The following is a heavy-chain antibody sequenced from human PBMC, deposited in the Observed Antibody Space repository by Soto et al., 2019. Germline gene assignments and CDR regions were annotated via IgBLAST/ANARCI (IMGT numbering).Heavy chain of an antibody. CDR2: ISWNSGSI. Sequence: GGSLRLSCAASGFTFDDYAMHWVRQAPGKGLEWVSGISWNSGSIGYADSVKGRFTISRDNAKNSLYLQMNSLRAEDTALYYCAKAGCSSTSCYDYLVGWFDPWGQGTLVTVSS. D-gene: IGHD2-2*01. J-gene: IGHJ5*02. CDR1: GFTFDDYA. CDR3: AKAGCSSTSCYDYLVGWFDP. V-gene: IGHV3-9*01.